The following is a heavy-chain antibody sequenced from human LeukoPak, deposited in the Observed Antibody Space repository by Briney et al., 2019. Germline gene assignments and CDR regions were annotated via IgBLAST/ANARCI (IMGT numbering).Heavy chain of an antibody. Sequence: PGESLKLSCAASGFTFSSYAMSWVRQAPGKGLEWVSYISSSGATIYYADAVKGRFTISRDNAKNSLYLQMNSLRAEDTAVYYCTRDAGTRLKYSFGYGDYWGQGALVTVSS. D-gene: IGHD5-18*01. CDR1: GFTFSSYA. J-gene: IGHJ4*02. CDR2: ISSSGATI. CDR3: TRDAGTRLKYSFGYGDY. V-gene: IGHV3-48*03.